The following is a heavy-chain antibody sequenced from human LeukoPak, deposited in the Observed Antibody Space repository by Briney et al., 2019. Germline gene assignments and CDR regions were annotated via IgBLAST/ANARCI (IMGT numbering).Heavy chain of an antibody. V-gene: IGHV1-2*02. CDR2: ISAYNGNT. D-gene: IGHD1-26*01. CDR1: GYTFTSYY. CDR3: ARDLQWELVKFDP. J-gene: IGHJ5*02. Sequence: ASVKVSCKASGYTFTSYYMHWVRQAPGQGLEWMGWISAYNGNTNYAQKFQGRVTMTRDTSISTAYMELSRLRSDDTAVYYCARDLQWELVKFDPWGQGTLVTVSS.